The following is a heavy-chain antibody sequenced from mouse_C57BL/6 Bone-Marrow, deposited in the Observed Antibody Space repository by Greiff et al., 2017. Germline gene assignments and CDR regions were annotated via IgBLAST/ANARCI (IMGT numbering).Heavy chain of an antibody. CDR3: ARWGLRRFAY. CDR2: IYPRSGNT. V-gene: IGHV1-81*01. J-gene: IGHJ3*01. D-gene: IGHD2-4*01. CDR1: GYTFTSYG. Sequence: QVQLKQSGAELARPGASVKLSCKASGYTFTSYGISWVKQRTGQGLEWIGEIYPRSGNTYYNEKFKGKATLTADKSSSTAYMELRSLTSEDAAVYFCARWGLRRFAYWGQGTLVTVSA.